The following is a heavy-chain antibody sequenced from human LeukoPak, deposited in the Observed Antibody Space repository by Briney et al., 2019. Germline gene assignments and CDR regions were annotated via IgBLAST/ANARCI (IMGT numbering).Heavy chain of an antibody. CDR2: IYYSGST. Sequence: SETLSLTCSVSGGSISSSSYYWGWIRQPPGKELEWIGSIYYSGSTYYNPSLKSRVTIFVDTSKNQFSLKLSSVTAADTAVYYCARHYWGSGSYYLDYWGQGTLVTVSS. CDR1: GGSISSSSYY. J-gene: IGHJ4*02. CDR3: ARHYWGSGSYYLDY. D-gene: IGHD3-10*01. V-gene: IGHV4-39*01.